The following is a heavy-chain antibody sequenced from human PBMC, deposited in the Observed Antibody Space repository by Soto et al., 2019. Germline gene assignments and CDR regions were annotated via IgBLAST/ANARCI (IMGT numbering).Heavy chain of an antibody. V-gene: IGHV3-23*01. CDR1: GFPFNSCA. Sequence: GGSLRLSCAASGFPFNSCATSWVRQAPGKGLEWVAAISSSGDSRYYADSVNGRFTISRDNSKNTLYLQMNSLRAEDSAIYYCAKDKRLPHDVFDIWGQGTMVTVSS. CDR2: ISSSGDSR. D-gene: IGHD6-25*01. J-gene: IGHJ3*02. CDR3: AKDKRLPHDVFDI.